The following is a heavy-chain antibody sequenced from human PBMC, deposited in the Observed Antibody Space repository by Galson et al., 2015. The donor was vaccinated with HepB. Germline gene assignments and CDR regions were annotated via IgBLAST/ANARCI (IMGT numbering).Heavy chain of an antibody. Sequence: SLRLSCAASGFTFSNYGMHWVRQAPGKGLEWVAVISYDGSNQYYADAVKGRLTISRDSSKKTLYLQMNSLRTEDTAVYHCTKGGNVGHFHNAMDAWGQGTTVTVS. D-gene: IGHD1-1*01. V-gene: IGHV3-30*18. J-gene: IGHJ6*02. CDR1: GFTFSNYG. CDR3: TKGGNVGHFHNAMDA. CDR2: ISYDGSNQ.